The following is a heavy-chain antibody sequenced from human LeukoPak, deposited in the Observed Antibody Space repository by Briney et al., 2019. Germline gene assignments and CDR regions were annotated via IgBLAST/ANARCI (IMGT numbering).Heavy chain of an antibody. CDR1: GGSFNTNLYY. Sequence: PSETLSLTCTVFGGSFNTNLYYWAWFRQPPGKGLEWIGSLYYDGRTYYNPSLESRLTIPVDTSNNQFSVKLTSVTATDTAVYYCARRRGKWDVNRFDPWGQGTLGTVSS. J-gene: IGHJ5*02. CDR3: ARRRGKWDVNRFDP. V-gene: IGHV4-39*01. CDR2: LYYDGRT. D-gene: IGHD1-26*01.